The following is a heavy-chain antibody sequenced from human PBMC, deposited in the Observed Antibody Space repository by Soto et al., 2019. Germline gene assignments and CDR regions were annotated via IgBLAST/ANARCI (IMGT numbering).Heavy chain of an antibody. Sequence: XATLSLTCTVCGGCISSSGSYWGGIRQPPGKGLEWIGSIYYSGSTYYNPSLKSRVTISVDTSKNQFSLKLSSVTAADTAVYYCARGQIQLWMTNYYYYYGMDVCGQATTVTVSS. J-gene: IGHJ6*02. CDR3: ARGQIQLWMTNYYYYYGMDV. CDR2: IYYSGST. V-gene: IGHV4-39*01. D-gene: IGHD5-18*01. CDR1: GGCISSSGSY.